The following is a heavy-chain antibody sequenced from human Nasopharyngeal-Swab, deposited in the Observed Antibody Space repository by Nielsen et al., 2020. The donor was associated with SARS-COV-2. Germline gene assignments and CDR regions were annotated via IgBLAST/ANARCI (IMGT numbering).Heavy chain of an antibody. Sequence: SETLSLTCTVSGGSISSGGYYWSCIRPHPGKGLEWIGYIYYSGSTYYNPSPKSRVTISGDTSKNQFSLKLSSVTAADTAVYYWARAGLGIFGVVQELDYWGQGTLVTVSS. CDR1: GGSISSGGYY. CDR2: IYYSGST. V-gene: IGHV4-31*03. D-gene: IGHD3-3*01. J-gene: IGHJ4*02. CDR3: ARAGLGIFGVVQELDY.